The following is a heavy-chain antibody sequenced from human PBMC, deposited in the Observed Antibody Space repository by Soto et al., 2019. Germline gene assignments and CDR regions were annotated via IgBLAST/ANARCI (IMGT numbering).Heavy chain of an antibody. Sequence: QVQLQESGPGLVKPSETLSLTCTVSGGSISNYWSWIRQPPGKGLEWIGYIYYSGSTNYNPSLKSRGTLSLDTSEHPLSLKLSSVTAADTAGYYCAKLPWADYGGIFVPWGQGPLVTVSS. CDR1: GGSISNY. CDR2: IYYSGST. V-gene: IGHV4-59*01. CDR3: AKLPWADYGGIFVP. D-gene: IGHD4-17*01. J-gene: IGHJ5*02.